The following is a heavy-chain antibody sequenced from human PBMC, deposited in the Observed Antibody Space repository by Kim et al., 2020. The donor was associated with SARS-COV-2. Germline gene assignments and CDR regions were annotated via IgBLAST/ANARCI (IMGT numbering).Heavy chain of an antibody. V-gene: IGHV3-21*01. CDR2: ISSSSSYI. D-gene: IGHD4-17*01. CDR3: ARIPTVTTQEDY. Sequence: GGSLRLSCAASGFTFSTYSMNWVRLAPGKGLEWVSSISSSSSYIYYADSVKGRFTISRDNAENSLYLQMNSLRAEDTAVYYCARIPTVTTQEDYWGQGTLVTVSS. J-gene: IGHJ4*02. CDR1: GFTFSTYS.